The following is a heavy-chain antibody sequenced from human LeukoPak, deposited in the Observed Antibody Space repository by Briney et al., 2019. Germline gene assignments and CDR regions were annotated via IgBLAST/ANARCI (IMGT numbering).Heavy chain of an antibody. V-gene: IGHV3-30*18. CDR2: ISYDGSNK. Sequence: PGGSLRLSCAASGFTFSSYGMHWVRQAPGKGLEWVAVISYDGSNKYYADSVKGRFTISRDNSKNTLYLQMNSLRAEDTAVYYCAKDKDLWFKKNTEYYFDYWGQGTLVTVSS. CDR3: AKDKDLWFKKNTEYYFDY. J-gene: IGHJ4*02. CDR1: GFTFSSYG. D-gene: IGHD3-10*01.